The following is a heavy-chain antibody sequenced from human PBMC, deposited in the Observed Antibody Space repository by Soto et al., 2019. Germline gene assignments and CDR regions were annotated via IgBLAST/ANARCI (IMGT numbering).Heavy chain of an antibody. D-gene: IGHD5-12*01. J-gene: IGHJ4*02. V-gene: IGHV3-23*01. CDR3: AKDAVSRDGVWLAHD. Sequence: EVRLLESGGHFVHPGGSLRLSCAASGFTFSNYAMIWIRQVPGKGLQWVSGLYGSGRGIHYAESVKGRFTISRDNSAYAVYLQMNNLRVEDSAIYYCAKDAVSRDGVWLAHDWGQGTVVTVSS. CDR2: LYGSGRGI. CDR1: GFTFSNYA.